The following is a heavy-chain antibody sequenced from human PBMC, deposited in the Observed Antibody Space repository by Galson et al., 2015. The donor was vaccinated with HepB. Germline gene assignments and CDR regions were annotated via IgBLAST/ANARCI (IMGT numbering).Heavy chain of an antibody. J-gene: IGHJ4*02. Sequence: SVTVSCKASGSTFTSYYVHWVRQAPGQGLEWMGIMKTSGGSTTYAQKFQGRVTMTRDTSTSTVYMELSSLRSEDTAMYYCAREYSATFYFDYWGQGTLITVSS. V-gene: IGHV1-46*03. CDR3: AREYSATFYFDY. D-gene: IGHD1-26*01. CDR1: GSTFTSYY. CDR2: MKTSGGST.